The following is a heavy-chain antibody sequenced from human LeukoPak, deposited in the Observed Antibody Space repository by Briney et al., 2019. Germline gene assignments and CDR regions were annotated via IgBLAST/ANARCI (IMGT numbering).Heavy chain of an antibody. Sequence: GASVKVSCKASGGTFSSYAISWVRQAPGQGLEWMGGIIPIFGTANYAQKFQGRVTITTDESTSTAYMELSSLRSEDTAVYYCATQPLGYCGSTSCYRGYYYYMDVWGKGTTVTVSS. D-gene: IGHD2-2*02. V-gene: IGHV1-69*05. CDR1: GGTFSSYA. CDR3: ATQPLGYCGSTSCYRGYYYYMDV. CDR2: IIPIFGTA. J-gene: IGHJ6*03.